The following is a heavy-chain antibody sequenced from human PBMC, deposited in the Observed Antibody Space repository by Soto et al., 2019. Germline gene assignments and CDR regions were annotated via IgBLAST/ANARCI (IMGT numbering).Heavy chain of an antibody. CDR2: ISSDNNYI. V-gene: IGHV3-21*02. CDR3: ARGRICTGASCSGGGDY. J-gene: IGHJ4*02. Sequence: EVQLVESGGGLVKPGGSLRLSCAASGFTFSDYSMNWMRQAPGKALEWVASISSDNNYIYYRDSVEGRFTISRDNAKNALDLQMTGLGAADTAVYYCARGRICTGASCSGGGDYWGQGTLVTISS. CDR1: GFTFSDYS. D-gene: IGHD2-15*01.